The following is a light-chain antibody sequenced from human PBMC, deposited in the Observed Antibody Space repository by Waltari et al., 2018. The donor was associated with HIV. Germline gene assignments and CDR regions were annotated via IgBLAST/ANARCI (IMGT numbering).Light chain of an antibody. J-gene: IGLJ2*01. V-gene: IGLV2-14*01. Sequence: QSALTQPASVSGSPGQSITISCTGTNSAVGAYNYVSWYQQHPCNAPKLLSYEVTNPPPGISNRLSGSKSGNTASMTISRLQPDDEADYYCSSYTITTAIVFGGGTKLTVL. CDR2: EVT. CDR3: SSYTITTAIV. CDR1: NSAVGAYNY.